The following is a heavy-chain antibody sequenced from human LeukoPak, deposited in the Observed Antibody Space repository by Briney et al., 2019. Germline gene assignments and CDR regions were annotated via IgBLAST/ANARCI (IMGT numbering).Heavy chain of an antibody. D-gene: IGHD2-15*01. V-gene: IGHV3-23*01. CDR3: AKEPAPYNRCSGGSCYSPYY. Sequence: RGSLRLSCAASGFTFSSYAMSWVRQAPGKGLEWVSAISGSGGSTYYADSVKGRFTISRDNSKNTLYLQMNSLRAEDTAVYYCAKEPAPYNRCSGGSCYSPYYWGQGTLVTVSS. CDR2: ISGSGGST. J-gene: IGHJ4*02. CDR1: GFTFSSYA.